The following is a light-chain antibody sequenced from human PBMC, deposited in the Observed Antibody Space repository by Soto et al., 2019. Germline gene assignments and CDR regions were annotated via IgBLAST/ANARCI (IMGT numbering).Light chain of an antibody. V-gene: IGLV2-14*01. Sequence: QSVLTQPASVSGSPGQSITISCTAASSDVGGYDYVSWYQQHPDKAPKLILYEVSNRPSGVSNRFSGAKSGNTASLTISGLQAEDEADYYCCSYAGSSTFVFGTGTKLTVL. CDR1: SSDVGGYDY. CDR2: EVS. J-gene: IGLJ1*01. CDR3: CSYAGSSTFV.